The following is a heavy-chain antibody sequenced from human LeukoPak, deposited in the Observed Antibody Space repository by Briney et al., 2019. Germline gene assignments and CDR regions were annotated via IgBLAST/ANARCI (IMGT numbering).Heavy chain of an antibody. Sequence: PGGSLRLSCAASGFIFSTYTMNWVRPAPGKGLEWVSTITSSSDYIXXXDSLKGRFTISRDNAKNSLYLQMNSLRAEDTAVYYCARDHGLYGYWGQGTLVTVSS. J-gene: IGHJ4*02. CDR1: GFIFSTYT. CDR3: ARDHGLYGY. CDR2: ITSSSDYI. D-gene: IGHD2/OR15-2a*01. V-gene: IGHV3-21*01.